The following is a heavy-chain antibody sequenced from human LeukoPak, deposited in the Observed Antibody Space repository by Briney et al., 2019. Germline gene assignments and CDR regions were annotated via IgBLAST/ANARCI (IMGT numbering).Heavy chain of an antibody. J-gene: IGHJ4*02. Sequence: GGSLRLSCAASGSTFSSYAMSWVRQAPGKGLEWVSAISGSGGSTYYADSVKGRFTISRDNSKNTLYLQMNSLRAEDTAVYYCARNYYYDGSGYYFFDYWGQGALVTVSS. CDR2: ISGSGGST. V-gene: IGHV3-23*01. CDR1: GSTFSSYA. D-gene: IGHD3-22*01. CDR3: ARNYYYDGSGYYFFDY.